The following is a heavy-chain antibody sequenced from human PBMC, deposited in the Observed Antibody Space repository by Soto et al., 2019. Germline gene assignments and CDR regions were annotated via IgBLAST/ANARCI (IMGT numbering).Heavy chain of an antibody. J-gene: IGHJ4*02. CDR2: VYYSGTT. D-gene: IGHD5-12*01. Sequence: SETLSVTCTVSGGSISSSSYYWAWVRQPPGKGLEWIGSVYYSGTTYYNPSLKSRVTISGDTSKNQFSLKLSSVTAADTAVFYCARHTDIVSSTVYNWGQGILVTVSS. CDR3: ARHTDIVSSTVYN. CDR1: GGSISSSSYY. V-gene: IGHV4-39*01.